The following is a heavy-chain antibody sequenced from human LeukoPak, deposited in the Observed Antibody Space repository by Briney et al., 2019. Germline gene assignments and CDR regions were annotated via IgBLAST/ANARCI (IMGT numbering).Heavy chain of an antibody. CDR1: GGSISSYY. D-gene: IGHD6-6*01. Sequence: PSETLSLTCTVSGGSISSYYWSWIRQPLGKGLEWIGYIYYSGSTNYNPSLKSRVTISVDTSKNQFSLKLSSVTAADTAVYYCARYYIAARHFDYWGQGTLVTVSS. CDR2: IYYSGST. V-gene: IGHV4-59*01. J-gene: IGHJ4*02. CDR3: ARYYIAARHFDY.